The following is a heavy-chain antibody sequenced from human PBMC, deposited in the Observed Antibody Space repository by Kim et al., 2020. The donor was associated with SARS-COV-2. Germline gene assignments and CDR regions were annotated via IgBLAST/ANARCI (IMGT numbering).Heavy chain of an antibody. J-gene: IGHJ5*02. Sequence: SETLSLTCAVYGGSFSGYYWSWIRQPPGKGLEWIGEINHSGSTKYNPSLKSRGTIAVDTSKNQFSLKLSSVTAADTAVYYCARGPTASSTSCYKCWFDPWGQGTLVTVSS. V-gene: IGHV4-34*01. CDR3: ARGPTASSTSCYKCWFDP. CDR1: GGSFSGYY. CDR2: INHSGST. D-gene: IGHD2-2*02.